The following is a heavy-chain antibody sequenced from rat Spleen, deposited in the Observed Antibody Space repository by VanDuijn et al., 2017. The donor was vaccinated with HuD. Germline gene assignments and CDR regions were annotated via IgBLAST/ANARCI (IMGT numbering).Heavy chain of an antibody. V-gene: IGHV5-58*01. CDR3: AVAGYGY. J-gene: IGHJ2*01. CDR1: GFTFNKYW. CDR2: ISADGVNT. Sequence: EVQLVESGGGLVQPGRSLKLSCVASGFTFNKYWMYWVRQAPGKGLEWVSSISADGVNTYYPDSVKGRFTISRANSENTVYLQMNSLRSEDTATYYCAVAGYGYWGQGVMVTVSS. D-gene: IGHD4-3*01.